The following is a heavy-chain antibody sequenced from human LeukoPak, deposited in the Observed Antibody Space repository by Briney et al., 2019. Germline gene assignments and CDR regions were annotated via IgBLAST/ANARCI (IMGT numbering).Heavy chain of an antibody. D-gene: IGHD1-1*01. CDR3: AKKILPNDDY. CDR1: GFTVSSNY. V-gene: IGHV3-66*01. J-gene: IGHJ4*02. Sequence: PGGSLRLSCAVSGFTVSSNYMSWVRQAPGKGLEWVSVIYTGGTTYYADSVKGRFTISRDNSKNTLYLQMNSLRAEDTAVYYCAKKILPNDDYWGQGTLVTVSS. CDR2: IYTGGTT.